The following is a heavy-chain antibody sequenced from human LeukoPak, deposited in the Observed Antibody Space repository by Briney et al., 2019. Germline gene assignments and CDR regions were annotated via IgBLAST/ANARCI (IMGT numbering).Heavy chain of an antibody. Sequence: GGSLRLSCEASEFTFSNYGMHWVRQAPGKGLEWVAVVSYDGRNKYYADSVKGRFTISRDNSKNTLFLQMNSLRAEDTAVYYCARLSYDSPDYWGQGTLVTVSS. CDR1: EFTFSNYG. J-gene: IGHJ4*02. V-gene: IGHV3-30*03. CDR2: VSYDGRNK. D-gene: IGHD5-12*01. CDR3: ARLSYDSPDY.